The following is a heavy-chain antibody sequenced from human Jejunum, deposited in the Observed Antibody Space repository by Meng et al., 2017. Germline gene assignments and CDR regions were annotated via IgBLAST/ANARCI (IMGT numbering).Heavy chain of an antibody. Sequence: GESLKISCAASGFTFSDYEMDWVRQAPGKGLEWVSWISNGGAVMYADSVKGRFTISRDNSKNTLFLQMNSLSAEDTALYSCARGHFYYDSSGSNAFHIWGQGTMVTVSS. CDR2: ISNGGAV. D-gene: IGHD3-22*01. CDR1: GFTFSDYE. CDR3: ARGHFYYDSSGSNAFHI. J-gene: IGHJ3*02. V-gene: IGHV3-69-1*01.